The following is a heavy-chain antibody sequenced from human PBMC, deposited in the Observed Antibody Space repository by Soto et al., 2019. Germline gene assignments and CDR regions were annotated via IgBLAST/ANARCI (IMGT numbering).Heavy chain of an antibody. D-gene: IGHD2-15*01. V-gene: IGHV1-3*01. J-gene: IGHJ4*02. Sequence: ASVKVSGKASGYTFTSYAMHWVRQAPGQRLEWMGWINAGNGNTKYSQKFQGRVTITRDTSASTAYMELSSLRSEDTAVYYCARDLELVAASSWPPGYWGQGTLVTVSS. CDR1: GYTFTSYA. CDR3: ARDLELVAASSWPPGY. CDR2: INAGNGNT.